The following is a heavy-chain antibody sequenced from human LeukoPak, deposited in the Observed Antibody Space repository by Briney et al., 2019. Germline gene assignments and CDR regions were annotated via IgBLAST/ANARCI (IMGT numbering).Heavy chain of an antibody. V-gene: IGHV4-59*08. CDR2: IYYSGST. CDR1: GGSISSYY. J-gene: IGHJ4*02. Sequence: PSETLSLTCTVSGGSISSYYWSWIRQPPGKGLEGIGYIYYSGSTNYNPSLKSRVTISVDTSKNQFSLKLSSVTAADTAVYYCARARSYYDSSGYYYFDYWGQGTLVTVSS. CDR3: ARARSYYDSSGYYYFDY. D-gene: IGHD3-22*01.